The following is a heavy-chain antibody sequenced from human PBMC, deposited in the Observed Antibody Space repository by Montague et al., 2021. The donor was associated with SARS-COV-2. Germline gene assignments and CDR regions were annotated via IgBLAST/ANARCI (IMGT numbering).Heavy chain of an antibody. Sequence: SETLSLTCTVSGYSISSGYYWGWIRQPPGKGLEWIGSIYHSGSTYYNPSLKSRVTISVDTSKNQFSLKLSSVTAADTAVYYCARRGLGYCSSTSCQNAFDIGGQGTMVTVSS. CDR1: GYSISSGYY. CDR3: ARRGLGYCSSTSCQNAFDI. J-gene: IGHJ3*02. CDR2: IYHSGST. V-gene: IGHV4-38-2*02. D-gene: IGHD2-2*01.